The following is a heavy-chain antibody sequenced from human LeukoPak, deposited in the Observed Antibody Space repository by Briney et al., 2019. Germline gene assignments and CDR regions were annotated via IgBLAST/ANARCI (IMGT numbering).Heavy chain of an antibody. CDR2: FDPEDGET. CDR3: HGSGSYGGPRDY. V-gene: IGHV1-24*01. D-gene: IGHD3-10*01. J-gene: IGHJ4*02. CDR1: GYTLTELP. Sequence: ASVKVSCKVSGYTLTELPMHWVRQAPGRGLEWMGGFDPEDGETIYAQKFQGRVTMTEDTSTDTAYMELSSLRSEDTAVYYCHGSGSYGGPRDYWGQGTLVTVSS.